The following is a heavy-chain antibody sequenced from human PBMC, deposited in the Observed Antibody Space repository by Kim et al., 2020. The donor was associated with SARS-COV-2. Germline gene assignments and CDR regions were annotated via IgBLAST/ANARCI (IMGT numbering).Heavy chain of an antibody. CDR1: GFTFDDYA. V-gene: IGHV3-43D*03. Sequence: GGSLRLSCAASGFTFDDYAMHWVRQAPGKGLEWVSLISWDGGSTYYADSVKGRFTISRDNSKNSLYLQMNSLRADDTALYYCAKDNAVAHNYFDYWAQGT. J-gene: IGHJ4*02. CDR3: AKDNAVAHNYFDY. CDR2: ISWDGGST. D-gene: IGHD6-19*01.